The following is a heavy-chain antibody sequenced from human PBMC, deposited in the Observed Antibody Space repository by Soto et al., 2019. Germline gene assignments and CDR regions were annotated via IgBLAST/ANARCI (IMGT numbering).Heavy chain of an antibody. CDR2: ISSSSSYI. Sequence: GGSLRLSCAASGFTFSSYSMNWVRQAPGKGLEWVSSISSSSSYIYYADSVKGRFTISRDNAKNSLYLQMNSLRAEDTAVYYCARIVLMVYATDFDIWGQGTMVTVSS. J-gene: IGHJ3*02. CDR3: ARIVLMVYATDFDI. CDR1: GFTFSSYS. V-gene: IGHV3-21*01. D-gene: IGHD2-8*01.